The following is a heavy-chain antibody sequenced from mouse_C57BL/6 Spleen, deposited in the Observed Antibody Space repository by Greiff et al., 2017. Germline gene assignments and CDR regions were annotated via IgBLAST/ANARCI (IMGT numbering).Heavy chain of an antibody. CDR3: ARGIYYYGSSYEWYFDV. V-gene: IGHV1-85*01. J-gene: IGHJ1*03. Sequence: VKLMESGPELVKPGASVKLSCKASGYTFTSYDINWVKQRPGQGLEWIGWIYPRDGSTKYNEKFKGKATLTVDTSSSTAYMELHSLTSEDSAVYFCARGIYYYGSSYEWYFDVWGTGTTVTVSS. CDR1: GYTFTSYD. D-gene: IGHD1-1*01. CDR2: IYPRDGST.